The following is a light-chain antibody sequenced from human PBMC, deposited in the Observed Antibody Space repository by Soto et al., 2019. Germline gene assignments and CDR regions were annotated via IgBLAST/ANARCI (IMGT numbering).Light chain of an antibody. CDR2: GAS. CDR3: QQYGSSPGFT. Sequence: EIVLTQSPGTLSLSPGERATLSCRASQSFHTNYLAWYQQRPDQAPRLLIYGASNRASGIPERFSGSGSGTDFTLTINRLEPEDSAVYFCQQYGSSPGFTFGGGTKIEIK. CDR1: QSFHTNY. V-gene: IGKV3-20*01. J-gene: IGKJ4*01.